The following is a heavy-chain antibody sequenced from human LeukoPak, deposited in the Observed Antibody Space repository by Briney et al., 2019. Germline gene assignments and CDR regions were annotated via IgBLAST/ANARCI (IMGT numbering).Heavy chain of an antibody. CDR3: ARDLGIVVVVAATPGVDY. D-gene: IGHD2-15*01. V-gene: IGHV1-46*01. J-gene: IGHJ4*02. CDR2: INPSGGST. Sequence: ASVKVSCKASGYTFTSYYMHWVRQAPGQGLEWMGIINPSGGSTSYAQKFLGRVTMTRDTSTSTVYMELSSLRSEDTAEYYCARDLGIVVVVAATPGVDYWGQGTLVTVSS. CDR1: GYTFTSYY.